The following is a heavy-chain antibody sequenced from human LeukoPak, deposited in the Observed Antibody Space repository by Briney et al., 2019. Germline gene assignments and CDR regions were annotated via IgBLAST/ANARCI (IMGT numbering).Heavy chain of an antibody. CDR2: INAGNGNT. V-gene: IGHV1-3*01. D-gene: IGHD5-18*01. CDR3: ARVVDVNSYGLFDY. Sequence: GSVKVSCKASGYTFTSYAMHWVRQAPGQRLEWMGWINAGNGNTKYPQKFQGRVTITRDTSASTAYMELSSLRSEDTAVYYCARVVDVNSYGLFDYWGQGTLVTVSS. CDR1: GYTFTSYA. J-gene: IGHJ4*02.